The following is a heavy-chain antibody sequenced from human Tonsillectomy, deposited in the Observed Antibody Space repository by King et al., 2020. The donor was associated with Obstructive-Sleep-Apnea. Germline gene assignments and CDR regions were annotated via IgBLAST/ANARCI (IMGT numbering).Heavy chain of an antibody. J-gene: IGHJ6*02. CDR1: GFTFSSYG. V-gene: IGHV3-33*01. Sequence: VQLVESGGGVVQPGRSLRLSCAASGFTFSSYGMHWVRQAPGKGLEWVAVIWYDGSNKYYADSVKGRFTISRDNSKNTLYLQMNSLRAEDTAVYYCARVRRVGATRVFDCYGMDVWGQGTTVTVSS. D-gene: IGHD1-26*01. CDR3: ARVRRVGATRVFDCYGMDV. CDR2: IWYDGSNK.